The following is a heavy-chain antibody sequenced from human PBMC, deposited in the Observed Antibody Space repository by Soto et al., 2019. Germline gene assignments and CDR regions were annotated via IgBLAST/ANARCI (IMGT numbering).Heavy chain of an antibody. CDR1: GYTFKDYD. V-gene: IGHV1-8*01. D-gene: IGHD3-3*01. CDR3: ARRMTWSLWCFDL. Sequence: QVQLLQSGAEVKKPGTSVRVSCRASGYTFKDYDINWVRRAPGQGLEWMGWMNPNSSNTAYARKVHDRITMTRSFSAQTAFMELSRLTPEDTAVYYCARRMTWSLWCFDLWGSGTQVTVSS. J-gene: IGHJ2*01. CDR2: MNPNSSNT.